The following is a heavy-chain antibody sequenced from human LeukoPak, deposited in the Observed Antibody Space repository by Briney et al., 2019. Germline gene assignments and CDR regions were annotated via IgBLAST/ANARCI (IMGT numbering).Heavy chain of an antibody. Sequence: PGGSLRLSCVGSGFTFRSHAMSWVRQAPGKGLEWVSYISSSSSTIYYRDSVKGRFTISRDSAKNSLYLQMNSLRDEDTAVYYCTPHRDGDYPFDYWGQGTLVTVSS. CDR2: ISSSSSTI. J-gene: IGHJ4*02. CDR1: GFTFRSHA. CDR3: TPHRDGDYPFDY. V-gene: IGHV3-48*02. D-gene: IGHD4-11*01.